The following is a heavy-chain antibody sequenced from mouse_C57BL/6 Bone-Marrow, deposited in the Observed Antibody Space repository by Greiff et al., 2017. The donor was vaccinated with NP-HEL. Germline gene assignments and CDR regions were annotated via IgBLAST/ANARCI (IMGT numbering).Heavy chain of an antibody. J-gene: IGHJ4*01. V-gene: IGHV5-17*01. CDR3: ARPRYYYAMDY. Sequence: EVKLMESGGGLVKPGGSLKLSCAASGFTFRDYGMHWVRQAPEKGLEWVAYISSGSSTIYYADTVKGRFTISRDNAKNTLFLQMTSLRSEDTAMYYCARPRYYYAMDYWGQGTSVTVSS. CDR2: ISSGSSTI. CDR1: GFTFRDYG.